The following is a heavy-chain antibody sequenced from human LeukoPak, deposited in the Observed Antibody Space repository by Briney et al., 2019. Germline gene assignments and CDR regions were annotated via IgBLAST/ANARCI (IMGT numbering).Heavy chain of an antibody. CDR1: GFTFSSYG. J-gene: IGHJ4*02. CDR3: ARNPRGYSYGYFDY. V-gene: IGHV3-33*01. Sequence: PGGSLRLSCAASGFTFSSYGMDWVRQAPGKGLEWVAVIWYDGSNKYYADSVKGRFTISRDNSKNTLYLQMNSLRAEDTAVYYCARNPRGYSYGYFDYWGQGTLVTVSS. D-gene: IGHD5-18*01. CDR2: IWYDGSNK.